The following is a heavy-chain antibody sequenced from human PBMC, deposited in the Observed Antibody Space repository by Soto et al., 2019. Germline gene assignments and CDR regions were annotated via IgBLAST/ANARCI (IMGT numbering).Heavy chain of an antibody. CDR2: IKWDAIEK. V-gene: IGHV3-7*01. CDR3: ASDSGYGPGPSVNHYLDC. Sequence: GGSLRLSCAASGFTLSSYGIHWVRQAPWKGLEWLATIKWDAIEKKYVDSVKGRFTMSRDNAENSLYLQMDSLRAEDTAVYYCASDSGYGPGPSVNHYLDCWGPGNLLTDSS. J-gene: IGHJ4*02. CDR1: GFTLSSYG. D-gene: IGHD3-10*01.